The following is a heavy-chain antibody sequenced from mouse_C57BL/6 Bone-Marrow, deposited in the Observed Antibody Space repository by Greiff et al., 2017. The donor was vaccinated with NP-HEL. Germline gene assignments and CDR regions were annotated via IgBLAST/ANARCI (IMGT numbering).Heavy chain of an antibody. CDR1: GYTFTSYW. CDR3: ARFKSKPY. J-gene: IGHJ3*01. Sequence: VHLVESGAELVKPGASVKMSCKASGYTFTSYWITWVKQRPGQGLEWIGDIYPGSGSTNYNEKFKSKATLTVDTSSSTAYMQLSSLTSEDSAVYYCARFKSKPYWGQGTLVTVSA. CDR2: IYPGSGST. V-gene: IGHV1-55*01.